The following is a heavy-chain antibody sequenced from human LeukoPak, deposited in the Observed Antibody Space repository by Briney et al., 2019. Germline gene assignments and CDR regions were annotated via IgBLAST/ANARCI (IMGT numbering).Heavy chain of an antibody. Sequence: GGSLRLSCAASGFTFISYSMNWVRQAPGKGLEWVSSISSSSSYIYYADSVKGRFTISRDNAKNSLYLQMNSLRAEDTAVYYCARDSGYDGGDYWGQGTLATASS. CDR2: ISSSSSYI. D-gene: IGHD5-12*01. V-gene: IGHV3-21*01. CDR3: ARDSGYDGGDY. CDR1: GFTFISYS. J-gene: IGHJ4*02.